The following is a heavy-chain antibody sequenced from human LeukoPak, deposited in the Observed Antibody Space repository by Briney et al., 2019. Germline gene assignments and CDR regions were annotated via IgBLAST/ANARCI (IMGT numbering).Heavy chain of an antibody. CDR1: GFTLSSYW. CDR2: INSDGSST. CDR3: AREEGFWSGYYTAEGLDY. D-gene: IGHD3-3*01. J-gene: IGHJ4*02. V-gene: IGHV3-74*01. Sequence: GGSLRLSCAASGFTLSSYWMHWVRQAPGKGLVWVSRINSDGSSTSYADSVKGRFTISRDNAKNTLYLQMNSLRAEDTAVYYCAREEGFWSGYYTAEGLDYWGQGTLVTVSS.